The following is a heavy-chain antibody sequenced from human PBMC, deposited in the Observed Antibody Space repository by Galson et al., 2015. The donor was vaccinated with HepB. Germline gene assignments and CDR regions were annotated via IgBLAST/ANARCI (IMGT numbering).Heavy chain of an antibody. CDR2: ISAYNGNT. Sequence: SVKVSCKASGYTFTSYGISWVRQAPGQGLEWMGWISAYNGNTNYAQKLQGRVTMTTDTSTSTAYMELRSLRSDDTAVYYCARVSADTASGYYFDYWGQGTLVTVSS. D-gene: IGHD2-2*02. CDR1: GYTFTSYG. V-gene: IGHV1-18*01. J-gene: IGHJ4*02. CDR3: ARVSADTASGYYFDY.